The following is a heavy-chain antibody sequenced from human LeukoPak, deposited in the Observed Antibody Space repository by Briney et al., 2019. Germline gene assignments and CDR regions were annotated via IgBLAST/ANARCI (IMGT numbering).Heavy chain of an antibody. J-gene: IGHJ5*02. CDR3: ERHEIIRKQHLETNCFYD. D-gene: IGHD6-13*01. CDR2: IYYSGST. V-gene: IGHV4-39*01. CDR1: GGSKNSSTSY. Sequence: SETLSLTCTVSGGSKNSSTSYGGWIRQSPGKGLEWIGSIYYSGSTYYNPSLKSRVTISVDTSKNQFSLKLSSVTAADTAVYYCERHEIIRKQHLETNCFYDCCEGALVTVSS.